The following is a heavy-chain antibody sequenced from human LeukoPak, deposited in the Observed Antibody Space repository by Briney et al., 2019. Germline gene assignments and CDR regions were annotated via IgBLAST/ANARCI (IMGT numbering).Heavy chain of an antibody. J-gene: IGHJ4*02. D-gene: IGHD3-10*01. V-gene: IGHV4-59*01. CDR1: GGSISSYY. Sequence: TSETLSLTCTVSGGSISSYYWSWIRQPPGKGLEWIGYIYYSGSTNYNPSLKSRVTISVDTSKNQFSPKLSSVTAADAAVYYCARVPRITMVRGVTKSYYFDYWGQGTLVTVSS. CDR2: IYYSGST. CDR3: ARVPRITMVRGVTKSYYFDY.